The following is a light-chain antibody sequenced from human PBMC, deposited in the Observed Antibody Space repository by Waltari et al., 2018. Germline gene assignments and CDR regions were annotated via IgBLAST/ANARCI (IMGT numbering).Light chain of an antibody. J-gene: IGKJ4*01. Sequence: EIVLIQSPATLALSPGERATLSCRASQSVRNYLAWFQQKPGQVPRLLIYDTSNRGTGVPARFSGSGSGTDFTLTISSLESEDFAVYYCQQRSSWPFTFGGGTKVQIK. CDR3: QQRSSWPFT. V-gene: IGKV3-11*01. CDR1: QSVRNY. CDR2: DTS.